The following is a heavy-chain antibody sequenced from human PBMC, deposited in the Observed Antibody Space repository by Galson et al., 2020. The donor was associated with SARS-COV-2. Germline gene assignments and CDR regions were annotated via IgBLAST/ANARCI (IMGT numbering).Heavy chain of an antibody. CDR2: IYYSGST. CDR1: GGSISSGGYY. Sequence: SQTLSLTCTVSGGSISSGGYYWSWIRQHPGKGLEWIGYIYYSGSTYYNPSLKSRVTISVDTSKNQFSLKLSSVTAADTAVYYCARVANPMAAAGNYYYYYMDVWGKGTTVTVSS. V-gene: IGHV4-31*03. CDR3: ARVANPMAAAGNYYYYYMDV. J-gene: IGHJ6*03. D-gene: IGHD6-13*01.